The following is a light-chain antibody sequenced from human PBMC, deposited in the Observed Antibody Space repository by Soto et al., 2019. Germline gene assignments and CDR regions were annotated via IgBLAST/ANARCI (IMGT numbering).Light chain of an antibody. CDR2: GAS. CDR3: QQANSFPFT. J-gene: IGKJ3*01. Sequence: EIVLTQSPGTLSLSPGERATLSCRASQSVSSSYLAWYQQNPGQAPRLLIYGASSRATGIPDRFSGSGSGTDFTLTISSLQPEDFATYYCQQANSFPFTFGPGTKVDIK. CDR1: QSVSSSY. V-gene: IGKV3-20*01.